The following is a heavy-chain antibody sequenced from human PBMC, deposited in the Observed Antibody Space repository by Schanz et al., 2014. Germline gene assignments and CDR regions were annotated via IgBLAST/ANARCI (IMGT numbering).Heavy chain of an antibody. D-gene: IGHD3-10*01. CDR1: GFSIRNHD. CDR3: ARDFDDRRGYGSGYCLGDCMDV. V-gene: IGHV3-13*01. J-gene: IGHJ6*04. CDR2: IGYLGDT. Sequence: VQMVESGGGVVQPGRSLRLSCAASGFSIRNHDMHWVRQGTGKGLEWVSTIGYLGDTYYPDSVKGRFTISRDNAKNSLYLQMNSLRAEDTAVYYCARDFDDRRGYGSGYCLGDCMDVWGRGTTVTVSS.